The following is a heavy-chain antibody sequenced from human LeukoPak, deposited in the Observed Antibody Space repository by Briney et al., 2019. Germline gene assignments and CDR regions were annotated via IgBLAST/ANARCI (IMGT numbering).Heavy chain of an antibody. CDR2: IIPILGIA. D-gene: IGHD6-25*01. V-gene: IGHV1-69*04. Sequence: ASVKVSCKASGGTFSSYAISWVRQAPGQGLEWMGRIIPILGIANYAQKFQGRVTITADKSTSTAYMELSSLRSEDTAVYYCARDPGSDAFDIRGQGTLVTVSS. J-gene: IGHJ3*02. CDR1: GGTFSSYA. CDR3: ARDPGSDAFDI.